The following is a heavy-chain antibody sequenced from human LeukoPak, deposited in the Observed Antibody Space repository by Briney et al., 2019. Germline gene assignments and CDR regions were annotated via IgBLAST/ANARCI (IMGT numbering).Heavy chain of an antibody. CDR3: AREDNDAFDI. CDR2: VDHTGST. Sequence: SETLSLTCSASDDSITMYYWTWIRQPPGKGLEWIGYVDHTGSTNYNPSLKGRVTISVDTSKNQFSLKLSSVTAANTAVYYCAREDNDAFDIWGQGTMVTVSS. V-gene: IGHV4-59*01. J-gene: IGHJ3*02. CDR1: DDSITMYY.